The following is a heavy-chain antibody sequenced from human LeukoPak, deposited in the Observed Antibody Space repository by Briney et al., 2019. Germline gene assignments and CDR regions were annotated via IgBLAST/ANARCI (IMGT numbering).Heavy chain of an antibody. CDR1: SGSISGYY. D-gene: IGHD2-15*01. V-gene: IGHV4-59*01. CDR2: IYYSGST. Sequence: KSSETLSLTCNVSSGSISGYYWTWVRQPPGKGLEWIGFIYYSGSTNYNPSLKSRVTMSVDTSKNELSLKMTSVTAADTAVYYCARRDCSGSTCYPYYFDYWGQGTLVTVSS. CDR3: ARRDCSGSTCYPYYFDY. J-gene: IGHJ4*02.